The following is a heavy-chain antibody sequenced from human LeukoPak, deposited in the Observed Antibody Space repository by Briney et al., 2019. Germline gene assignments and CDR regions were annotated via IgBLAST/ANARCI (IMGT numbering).Heavy chain of an antibody. CDR1: DYSISSGNY. J-gene: IGHJ3*02. CDR3: ARPLYYYDSSGYYYVSGGAFDI. V-gene: IGHV4-38-2*01. CDR2: VYHSGST. Sequence: SETLSLTCDVSDYSISSGNYWGWIRRPPGKGLEWIGSVYHSGSTNYNPSLKSRVTISVDTSKNQFSLKLNSVTAADTAVYYCARPLYYYDSSGYYYVSGGAFDIWGQGTMVTVSS. D-gene: IGHD3-22*01.